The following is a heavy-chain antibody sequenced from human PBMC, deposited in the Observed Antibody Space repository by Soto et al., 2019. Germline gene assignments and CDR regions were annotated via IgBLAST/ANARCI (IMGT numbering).Heavy chain of an antibody. D-gene: IGHD2-2*03. J-gene: IGHJ1*01. CDR3: ARDSEAAGYEY. CDR2: ILYSGST. CDR1: GGSFSSYH. Sequence: ASETLSLTCSISGGSFSSYHWSWSRQPQGKRLEWIGYILYSGSTTYNPSLKSRVTISLDTSKNQFSRKVSSVTAADTAVYYCARDSEAAGYEYWGKGPMVT. V-gene: IGHV4-59*01.